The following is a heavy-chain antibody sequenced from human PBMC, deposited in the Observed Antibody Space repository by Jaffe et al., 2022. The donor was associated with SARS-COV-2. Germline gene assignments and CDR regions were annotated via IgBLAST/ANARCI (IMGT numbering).Heavy chain of an antibody. V-gene: IGHV3-30*04. Sequence: QVQLVESGGGVVQPGRSLRLSCAASGFTFSSYAMHWVRQAPGKGLEWVAVISYDGSNKYYADSVKGRFTISRDNSKNTLYLQMNSLRAEDTAVYYCAREMVYGADDYWGQGTLVTVSS. J-gene: IGHJ4*02. D-gene: IGHD2-8*01. CDR1: GFTFSSYA. CDR2: ISYDGSNK. CDR3: AREMVYGADDY.